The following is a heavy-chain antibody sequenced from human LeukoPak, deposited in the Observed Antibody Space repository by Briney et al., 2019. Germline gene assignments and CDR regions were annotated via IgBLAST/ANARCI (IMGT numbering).Heavy chain of an antibody. CDR1: GGSISSYY. CDR3: ARGTHYYGSGSYLFDY. D-gene: IGHD3-10*01. J-gene: IGHJ4*02. V-gene: IGHV4-59*12. CDR2: IYYSGST. Sequence: PSETLSLTCTVPGGSISSYYWSWIRQPPGKGLEWIGYIYYSGSTNYNPSLKSRVTISVDTSKNQFSLKLSSVTAADTAVYYCARGTHYYGSGSYLFDYWGQGTLVTVSS.